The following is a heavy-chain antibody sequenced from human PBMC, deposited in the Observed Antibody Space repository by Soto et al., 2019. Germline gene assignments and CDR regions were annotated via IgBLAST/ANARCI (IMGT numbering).Heavy chain of an antibody. CDR1: GYTFTCYY. CDR3: ARAAGAVVPAATIFEP. V-gene: IGHV1-2*04. D-gene: IGHD2-2*01. Sequence: ASVKVSCKASGYTFTCYYMHWVRQAPGQGLEWMGWINPNSGGTNYAQKFQGWVTMTRDTSISTAYMELSRLRSDDTAVYYCARAAGAVVPAATIFEPWGQGTLVTVSS. J-gene: IGHJ5*02. CDR2: INPNSGGT.